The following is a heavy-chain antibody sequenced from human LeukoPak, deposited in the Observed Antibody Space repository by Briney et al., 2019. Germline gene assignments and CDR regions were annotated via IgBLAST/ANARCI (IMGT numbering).Heavy chain of an antibody. CDR3: ARGLPPRRNYDSSGYYSYYFDY. CDR2: ISAYNGHT. CDR1: GYTFTSYD. D-gene: IGHD3-22*01. V-gene: IGHV1-18*01. Sequence: APVKVSCKASGYTFTSYDINWVRQAPGQGLEWMGWISAYNGHTKYAQKFQGRVTMTTDTSTSTAYMELRTLGSDDTGVYYCARGLPPRRNYDSSGYYSYYFDYWGQGTLVTVSS. J-gene: IGHJ4*02.